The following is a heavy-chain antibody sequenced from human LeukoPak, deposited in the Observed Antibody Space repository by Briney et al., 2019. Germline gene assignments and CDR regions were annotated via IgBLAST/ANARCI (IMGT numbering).Heavy chain of an antibody. Sequence: GGALRLSCAASGFTFRTYWMAWVRQAPGKGREWLANINPGGSAKYYVDSVKGRFTISRDDAKTSLYLKMDSLRAEDTAVYSCARCGLSYTIDYWGQGTLVTVSS. CDR3: ARCGLSYTIDY. D-gene: IGHD2/OR15-2a*01. CDR1: GFTFRTYW. V-gene: IGHV3-7*01. CDR2: INPGGSAK. J-gene: IGHJ4*02.